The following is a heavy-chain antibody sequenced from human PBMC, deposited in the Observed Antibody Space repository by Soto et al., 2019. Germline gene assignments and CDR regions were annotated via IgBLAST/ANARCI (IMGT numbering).Heavy chain of an antibody. CDR2: ISPYTGYT. D-gene: IGHD6-13*01. Sequence: GASVKVSCKASGYTFTSYGISWVRQTPGQGLEWMGWISPYTGYTNYAQSLQGRLTLTIATSTRTAYMELRSLRSDDTALYYCTNDKSAAGTADYSGQGAL. V-gene: IGHV1-18*04. J-gene: IGHJ4*02. CDR3: TNDKSAAGTADY. CDR1: GYTFTSYG.